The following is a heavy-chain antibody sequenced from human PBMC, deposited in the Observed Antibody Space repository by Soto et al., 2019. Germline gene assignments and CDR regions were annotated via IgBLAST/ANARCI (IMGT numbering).Heavy chain of an antibody. D-gene: IGHD3-3*01. CDR1: GVTSTRYA. Sequence: QERLVQSGAEVRKPWSSVKVSCKVTGVTSTRYAINWVRQAPGQGLEWMGGIVPMFGTSKYAQKFQGRVTITADTSTNIAYMELRRLRSEDTAVYYCNRGSEYDFWSGYLWGQGTLVSVSS. CDR2: IVPMFGTS. CDR3: NRGSEYDFWSGYL. V-gene: IGHV1-69*06. J-gene: IGHJ4*02.